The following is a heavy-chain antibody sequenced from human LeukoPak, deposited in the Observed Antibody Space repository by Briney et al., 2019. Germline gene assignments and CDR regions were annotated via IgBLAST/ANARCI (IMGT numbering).Heavy chain of an antibody. CDR2: ISYDGSNE. D-gene: IGHD6-19*01. CDR1: GFTFSSYS. CDR3: AKSDRYSSGWYYFDY. Sequence: GGSLRLSCAASGFTFSSYSMNWVRQAPGKGLEWVAIISYDGSNEYYADSVKGRFTISRDNSKNTLYLQMNSLRAEDTAVYYCAKSDRYSSGWYYFDYWGQGTLVTVSS. V-gene: IGHV3-30*18. J-gene: IGHJ4*02.